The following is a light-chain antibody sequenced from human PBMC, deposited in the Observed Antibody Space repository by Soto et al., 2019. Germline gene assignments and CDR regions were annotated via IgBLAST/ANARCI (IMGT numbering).Light chain of an antibody. V-gene: IGLV1-40*01. CDR2: GDN. J-gene: IGLJ3*02. CDR3: QSYDSSLSAWV. CDR1: SSNIGAGYA. Sequence: QAVVTQPPAVSGAPGQMVTISCTGSSSNIGAGYAVHWYQQLPGTAPKLLIYGDNNRPSGVPDRFSGSKSGTSASLAITGLQAEDADDYYCQSYDSSLSAWVFGGGTKLTVL.